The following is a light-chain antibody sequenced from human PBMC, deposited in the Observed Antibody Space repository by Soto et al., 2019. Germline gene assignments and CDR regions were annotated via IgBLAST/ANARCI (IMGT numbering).Light chain of an antibody. V-gene: IGKV3-20*01. CDR2: GAS. CDR3: QQHGNSPFT. Sequence: EIVLTQSPGTLSLSPGERATLPCRASQSVSRSSLAWYQQKPGQAPRLLLYGASNRAPGIPERFSGSGSGTDFTLTISRQEPEDLAAYYCQQHGNSPFTFGPGTKVDIK. J-gene: IGKJ3*01. CDR1: QSVSRSS.